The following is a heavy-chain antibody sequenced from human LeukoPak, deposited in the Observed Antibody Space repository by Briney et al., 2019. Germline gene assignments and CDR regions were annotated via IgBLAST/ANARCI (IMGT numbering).Heavy chain of an antibody. Sequence: GWSLRLSCVASGFTFSSYAMSWVRQSPGKGLEWVSAISGSGVTTHYAGSVKGRFSISRDNSKNTLYLQMNSLRAEDTALYYCAKKVVVGATSPYSDFQDWGQGTLVTVSS. J-gene: IGHJ1*01. CDR3: AKKVVVGATSPYSDFQD. V-gene: IGHV3-23*01. D-gene: IGHD1-26*01. CDR1: GFTFSSYA. CDR2: ISGSGVTT.